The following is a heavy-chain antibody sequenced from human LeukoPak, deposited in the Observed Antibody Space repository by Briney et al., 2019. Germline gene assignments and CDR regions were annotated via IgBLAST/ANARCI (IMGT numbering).Heavy chain of an antibody. CDR2: IIPIVGTA. CDR1: GGTFSSYA. Sequence: ASVKVSCKASGGTFSSYAISWVRQAPGQGLEWMGGIIPIVGTANYAQKFQGRVTITTDESTSTAYMELSSLRSEDTAVYYCARERSSTSHDHDAFDIWGQGTMVTVSS. V-gene: IGHV1-69*05. CDR3: ARERSSTSHDHDAFDI. J-gene: IGHJ3*02. D-gene: IGHD2-2*01.